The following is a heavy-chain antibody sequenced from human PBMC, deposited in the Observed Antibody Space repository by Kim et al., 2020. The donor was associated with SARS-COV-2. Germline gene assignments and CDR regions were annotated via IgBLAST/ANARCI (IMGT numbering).Heavy chain of an antibody. D-gene: IGHD2-21*02. CDR1: GGSISSYY. V-gene: IGHV4-59*01. CDR2: IYYSGST. CDR3: ARVRWGGGCGDSYLYSYYYGMDV. Sequence: SETLSLTCTVSGGSISSYYWSWIRQPPGKGLEWIGYIYYSGSTNYNPSLKSRGTISVDTSKNQFSLKLSAVTAADTAVYYCARVRWGGGCGDSYLYSYYYGMDVWGQGTTVTVSS. J-gene: IGHJ6*02.